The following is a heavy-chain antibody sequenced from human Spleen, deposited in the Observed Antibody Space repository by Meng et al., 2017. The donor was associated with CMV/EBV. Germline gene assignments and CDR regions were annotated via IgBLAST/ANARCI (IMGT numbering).Heavy chain of an antibody. V-gene: IGHV1-2*02. CDR3: ARDRRYYDSSGQPDY. CDR1: GYTFPAHY. Sequence: GYTFPAHYFHWVRQAPGQGLEWMGWINPDSGGTNYAQKFQGRVTMTRDTSITTAYVELSRLTSDDTAVYYCARDRRYYDSSGQPDYWGQGTLVTVSS. J-gene: IGHJ4*02. D-gene: IGHD3-22*01. CDR2: INPDSGGT.